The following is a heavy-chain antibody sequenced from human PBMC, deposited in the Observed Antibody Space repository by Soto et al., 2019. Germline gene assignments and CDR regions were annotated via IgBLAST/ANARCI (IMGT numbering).Heavy chain of an antibody. V-gene: IGHV4-39*01. Sequence: QLQLQESGPGLVKPSETLSLTCTVSGGSISSSSYYWGWIRQPPGKGLEWIGNIYYSGSTYYNPSLKSRVTISVDTSKNQFSLKLSSVTAADTAVYYCARQAIHSSGFFDYWGQGTLVTVSS. D-gene: IGHD3-22*01. CDR1: GGSISSSSYY. J-gene: IGHJ4*02. CDR3: ARQAIHSSGFFDY. CDR2: IYYSGST.